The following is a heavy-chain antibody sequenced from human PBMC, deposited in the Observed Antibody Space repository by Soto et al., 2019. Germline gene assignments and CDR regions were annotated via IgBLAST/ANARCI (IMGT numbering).Heavy chain of an antibody. CDR1: GFTFSSYW. CDR3: ARDRTTAYNYYYYYYGMDV. CDR2: IKQDGSEK. V-gene: IGHV3-7*01. D-gene: IGHD1-1*01. J-gene: IGHJ6*02. Sequence: PGGSLRLSCAASGFTFSSYWMSWVRQAPGKGLEWVANIKQDGSEKYYVDSVKGRFTISRDNAKNSLYLQMNSLRAEDTAVYYCARDRTTAYNYYYYYYGMDVWGQGTTVTVSS.